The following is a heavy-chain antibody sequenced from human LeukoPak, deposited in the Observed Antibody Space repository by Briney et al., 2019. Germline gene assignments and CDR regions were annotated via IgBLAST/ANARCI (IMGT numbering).Heavy chain of an antibody. V-gene: IGHV4-30-4*01. CDR1: GGSISSGDYY. D-gene: IGHD2-15*01. J-gene: IGHJ4*02. CDR2: INFSGST. Sequence: SQTLSLTCTVSGGSISSGDYYWSWIRQPPGKGLEYIGYINFSGSTSYNPSLKGRLTISMVTSKNQFSLKLSSVTAADTAVYYCARAPVGYCSGGTCKRYFDYWGQGTLVTVSS. CDR3: ARAPVGYCSGGTCKRYFDY.